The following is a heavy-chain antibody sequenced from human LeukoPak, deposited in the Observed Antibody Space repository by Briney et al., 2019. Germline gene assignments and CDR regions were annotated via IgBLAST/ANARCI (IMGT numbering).Heavy chain of an antibody. V-gene: IGHV3-23*01. CDR2: ISGSGDYT. D-gene: IGHD2-2*01. J-gene: IGHJ4*02. Sequence: GGSLRLSCAASGFTFSSYAMSWVRQAPGKGLEWVSFISGSGDYTNYADSVKGRFTISRDNSKNTLYLQMNSLRAEDTAVYYCARDPRGCSSTSCYAEDWGQGTLVTVSS. CDR1: GFTFSSYA. CDR3: ARDPRGCSSTSCYAED.